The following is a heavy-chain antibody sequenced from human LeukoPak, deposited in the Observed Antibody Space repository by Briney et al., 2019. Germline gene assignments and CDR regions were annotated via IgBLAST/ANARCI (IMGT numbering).Heavy chain of an antibody. J-gene: IGHJ4*02. D-gene: IGHD1-26*01. V-gene: IGHV3-48*01. CDR3: ARAGGSYQVFDN. CDR2: ITSSSGTI. Sequence: GGSLRLSCAASGFTFNSYSMNWVRQAPGKGLEWISYITSSSGTIYYADSVKGRFTISRDNAKNSLYLQMNSLRAEDTAVYYCARAGGSYQVFDNRGQGTLVTVSS. CDR1: GFTFNSYS.